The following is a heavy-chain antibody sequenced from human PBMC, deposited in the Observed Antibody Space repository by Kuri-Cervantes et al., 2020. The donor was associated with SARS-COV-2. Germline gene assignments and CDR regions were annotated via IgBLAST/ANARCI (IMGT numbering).Heavy chain of an antibody. Sequence: GGSLRLSCTVSGLTFSAYAMTWVRQAPGKGLEWVSTISSRGGSTFYADSVKGRFTISRDNSKDTLYLQVNGLRAEDTAIYYCVLFNSLNTRAFDYWGQGARVTVSS. V-gene: IGHV3-23*01. CDR2: ISSRGGST. CDR1: GLTFSAYA. D-gene: IGHD1/OR15-1a*01. J-gene: IGHJ4*02. CDR3: VLFNSLNTRAFDY.